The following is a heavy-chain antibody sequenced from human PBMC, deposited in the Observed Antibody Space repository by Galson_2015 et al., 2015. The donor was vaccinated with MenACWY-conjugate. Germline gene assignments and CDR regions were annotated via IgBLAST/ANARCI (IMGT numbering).Heavy chain of an antibody. D-gene: IGHD3-3*01. CDR1: GFSFSSHW. V-gene: IGHV3-74*01. Sequence: SLRLSCAASGFSFSSHWMHWVRQAPGKGWGWASGFRAVGSTQSYADLVKGRFTTSRENVKNTLYLQMNSLRAEDTAVYYCARPFGVATDFDSWGQGTLVSVSS. J-gene: IGHJ4*02. CDR3: ARPFGVATDFDS. CDR2: FRAVGSTQ.